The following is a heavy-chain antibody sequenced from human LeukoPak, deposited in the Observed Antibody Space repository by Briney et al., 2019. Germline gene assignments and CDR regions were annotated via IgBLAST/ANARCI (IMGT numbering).Heavy chain of an antibody. CDR2: ITNDASST. J-gene: IGHJ6*04. CDR3: VRDSSVTRMDV. V-gene: IGHV3-74*01. D-gene: IGHD4-17*01. Sequence: QPGGSLRLSCAASGFTFSSDWMHWVRQAPGEGLVWVSRITNDASSTSYADSVKGRFTIYRDNAKNTLYLEMSSLRAEDTAVYYCVRDSSVTRMDVWGKGTTVTVSS. CDR1: GFTFSSDW.